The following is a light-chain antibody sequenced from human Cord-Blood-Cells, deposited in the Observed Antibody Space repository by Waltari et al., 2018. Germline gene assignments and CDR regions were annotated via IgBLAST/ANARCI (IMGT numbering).Light chain of an antibody. CDR2: EDN. J-gene: IGLJ3*02. Sequence: NLMLTQPPSMSESPGKSVTIYCTRSRRSIASNSVQWYQQRPGSSPTTVIYEDNQRPSGVPDRFSGSIDSSSNSAYLTISGLKTEDEADYYCQSYDSSNQVFGGGTKLTVL. V-gene: IGLV6-57*01. CDR1: RRSIASNS. CDR3: QSYDSSNQV.